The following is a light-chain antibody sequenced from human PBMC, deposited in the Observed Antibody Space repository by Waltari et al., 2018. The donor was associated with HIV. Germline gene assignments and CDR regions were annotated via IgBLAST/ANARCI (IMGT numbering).Light chain of an antibody. J-gene: IGKJ4*01. CDR1: QSLGNN. V-gene: IGKV3-15*01. Sequence: EVLMMQSPATLSVSLGIRVTLSCRANQSLGNNVAWYQQRPGQAPRLLVYDASTRAPDIPTRFTGSGSGTKFTLTIISLQSEDFGVYFCQQYSDWPLTFGGGTKVEI. CDR3: QQYSDWPLT. CDR2: DAS.